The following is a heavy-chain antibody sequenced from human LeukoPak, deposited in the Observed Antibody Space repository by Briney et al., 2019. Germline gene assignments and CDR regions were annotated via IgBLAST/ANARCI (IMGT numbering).Heavy chain of an antibody. J-gene: IGHJ6*03. Sequence: ASVKVSCKASGYTFTSYDINWVRQATGQGLEWMGWISAYNGNTNYAQKLQGRVTMTTDTSTSTAYMELRSLRSDDTAVYYCARLYYDFWSGYYNYYYMDVWGKGTTVTVSS. V-gene: IGHV1-18*01. CDR3: ARLYYDFWSGYYNYYYMDV. CDR1: GYTFTSYD. CDR2: ISAYNGNT. D-gene: IGHD3-3*01.